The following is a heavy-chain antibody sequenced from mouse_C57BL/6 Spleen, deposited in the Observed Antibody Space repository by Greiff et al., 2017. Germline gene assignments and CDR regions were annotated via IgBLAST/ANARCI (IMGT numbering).Heavy chain of an antibody. D-gene: IGHD3-1*01. CDR2: IHPNSGST. Sequence: QVQLQQPGAELVKPGASVKLSCKASGYTFTSYWMHWVKQRPGQGLEWIGMIHPNSGSTNYNEKFKSKATLTVDKSSSTAYMQLSSLTSEDAAVYYCARAQPGGYAYWGQGTLVTVSA. CDR1: GYTFTSYW. J-gene: IGHJ3*01. CDR3: ARAQPGGYAY. V-gene: IGHV1-64*01.